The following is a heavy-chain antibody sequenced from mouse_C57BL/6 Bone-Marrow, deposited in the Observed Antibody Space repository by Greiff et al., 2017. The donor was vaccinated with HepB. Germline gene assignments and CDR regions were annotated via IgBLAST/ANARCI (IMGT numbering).Heavy chain of an antibody. CDR2: ISNGGGST. V-gene: IGHV5-12*01. CDR3: ARHGLPYYFDY. CDR1: GFTFSDYY. D-gene: IGHD2-2*01. Sequence: EVQLVESGGGLVQPGGSLKLSCAASGFTFSDYYMYWVRQTPEKRLEWVAYISNGGGSTYYPDTVKGRFTISRDNAKNTLYLQMSRLKSEDTAMYYCARHGLPYYFDYWGQGTTLTVSS. J-gene: IGHJ2*01.